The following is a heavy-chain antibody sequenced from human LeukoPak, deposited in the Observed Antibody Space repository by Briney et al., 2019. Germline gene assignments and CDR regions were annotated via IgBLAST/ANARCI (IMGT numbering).Heavy chain of an antibody. D-gene: IGHD3-16*01. CDR3: AREDGSMITFGGVT. V-gene: IGHV4-34*01. J-gene: IGHJ4*02. Sequence: SETLSLTCTVYAGSFSGYYWSWIRPPPGKGLEWNGEINHSVGTNYNPSLKSRVTISVDTSKNQFSLKLSSVAPADTAVYYCAREDGSMITFGGVTGGQGTLVTVSS. CDR1: AGSFSGYY. CDR2: INHSVGT.